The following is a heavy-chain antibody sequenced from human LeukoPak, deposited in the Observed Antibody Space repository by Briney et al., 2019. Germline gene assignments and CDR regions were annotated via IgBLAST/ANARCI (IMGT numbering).Heavy chain of an antibody. J-gene: IGHJ4*02. Sequence: SETLSLTCTVSGASISSYYWSWIRQPPGQGLEWIAYLYYSGSTNYNPSLKSRVTMSADTSKNRFSLKLNSVTAADTAVYYCARGKDYSVSGSLTGGYYSDYWGRGTLVTVSS. CDR3: ARGKDYSVSGSLTGGYYSDY. V-gene: IGHV4-59*01. CDR2: LYYSGST. D-gene: IGHD3-10*01. CDR1: GASISSYY.